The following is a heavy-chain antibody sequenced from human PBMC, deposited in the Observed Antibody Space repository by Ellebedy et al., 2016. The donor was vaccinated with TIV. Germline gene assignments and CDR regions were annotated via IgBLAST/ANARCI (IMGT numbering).Heavy chain of an antibody. V-gene: IGHV1-3*01. CDR2: INAGNGNT. D-gene: IGHD6-19*01. CDR1: GYTFTSYA. J-gene: IGHJ4*02. CDR3: ARVPSSGWYDY. Sequence: ASVKVSCXASGYTFTSYAMHWVRQAPGQRLEWMGWINAGNGNTKYSQKFQGRVTITRDTSASTAYMELSSLRSEDTAVYYCARVPSSGWYDYWGQGTLVTVSS.